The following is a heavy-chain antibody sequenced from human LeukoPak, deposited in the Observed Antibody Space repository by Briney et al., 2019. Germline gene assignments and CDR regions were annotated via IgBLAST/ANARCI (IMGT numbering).Heavy chain of an antibody. J-gene: IGHJ6*02. CDR1: QFTFSSSR. Sequence: GGSLRLSCAASQFTFSSSRLNWVRQAPGKGLEWVANINHDGSERYYVDSVKGRFTISRDNARNSLYLQMNSLRAEDTAVYYCARIVGGSGFYYGMDVWGQGTTVTVSS. CDR2: INHDGSER. V-gene: IGHV3-7*01. D-gene: IGHD6-19*01. CDR3: ARIVGGSGFYYGMDV.